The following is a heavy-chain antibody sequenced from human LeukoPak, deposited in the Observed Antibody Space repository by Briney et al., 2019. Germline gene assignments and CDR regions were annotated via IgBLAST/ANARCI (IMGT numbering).Heavy chain of an antibody. D-gene: IGHD3-9*01. CDR2: TSSNGGST. CDR1: GFTFSSYA. CDR3: VKGETGYYSLGY. J-gene: IGHJ4*02. Sequence: GGSLRLSCSASGFTFSSYAMHWVRQAPGKGLEYVSATSSNGGSTYYADSVKGRFTISRDNSKNTLYLQMSSLRAEDTAVYYCVKGETGYYSLGYWGQGTLVTVSS. V-gene: IGHV3-64D*06.